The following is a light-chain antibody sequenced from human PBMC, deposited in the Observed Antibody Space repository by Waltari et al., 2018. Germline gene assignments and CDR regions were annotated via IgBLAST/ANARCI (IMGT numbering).Light chain of an antibody. CDR3: SSYGASMTLL. V-gene: IGLV2-14*02. Sequence: QSALTQPASVSGSPGQSITISCTGSNSDIGTFNLVSWYEPHPGKAPKLIIYEVKNRPSGVADRFSGSKSDNTASLTISGLQHEDEATYFCSSYGASMTLLFGGGTRVTVL. CDR2: EVK. J-gene: IGLJ3*02. CDR1: NSDIGTFNL.